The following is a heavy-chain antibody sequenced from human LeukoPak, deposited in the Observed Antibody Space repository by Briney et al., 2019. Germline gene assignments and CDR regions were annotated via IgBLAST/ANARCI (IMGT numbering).Heavy chain of an antibody. J-gene: IGHJ4*02. CDR3: AREENYYDSSGYTC. CDR2: ISSSSSYI. CDR1: GFTFSSYS. V-gene: IGHV3-21*01. Sequence: GGSLRLSCAASGFTFSSYSMNWVRQAPGKGLEWVSSISSSSSYIYYADSVKGRFTISRDNAKNSLYLQMNSLRAEDTAVYYCAREENYYDSSGYTCWGQGTLVTVSS. D-gene: IGHD3-22*01.